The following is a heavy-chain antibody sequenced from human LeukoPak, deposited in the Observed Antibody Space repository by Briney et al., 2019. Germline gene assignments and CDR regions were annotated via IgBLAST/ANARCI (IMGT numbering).Heavy chain of an antibody. V-gene: IGHV3-48*03. Sequence: PGGSLRLSCAASGFTFSSYEMNWVRQAPGKGLEWVSYISSSGSTIYYADSVKGRFTISRDNAKNSLYLQMNSLRAEDTAVYYCSRDGEYSGYEPEAFDIWGPGTMVTVSS. CDR2: ISSSGSTI. J-gene: IGHJ3*02. D-gene: IGHD5-12*01. CDR1: GFTFSSYE. CDR3: SRDGEYSGYEPEAFDI.